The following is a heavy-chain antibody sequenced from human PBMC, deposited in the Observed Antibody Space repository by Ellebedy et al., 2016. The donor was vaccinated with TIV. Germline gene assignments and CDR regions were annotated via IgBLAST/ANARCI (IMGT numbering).Heavy chain of an antibody. V-gene: IGHV1-18*01. CDR1: GYTFTSYG. CDR2: ISAYNGNT. Sequence: AASVKVSCKASGYTFTSYGISWARQAPGQGLEWMGWISAYNGNTNYAQKLQGRITMTTDTSTSTAYMELRSLRSDDTAVYYCARKTTGTFDIWGQGTMVTVSS. D-gene: IGHD4-17*01. J-gene: IGHJ3*02. CDR3: ARKTTGTFDI.